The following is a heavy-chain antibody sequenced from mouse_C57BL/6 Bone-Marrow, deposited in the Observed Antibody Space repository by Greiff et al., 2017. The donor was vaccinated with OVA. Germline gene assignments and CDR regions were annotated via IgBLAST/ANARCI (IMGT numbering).Heavy chain of an antibody. CDR1: GFSLSTSGMG. CDR2: IYWDADK. J-gene: IGHJ2*01. Sequence: QVTLKECGPGLLQSSQTLSLTCSFSGFSLSTSGMGVSWLRQPSGMGLEWLAHIYWDADKRSTPFLKSRLTISKDTSRNQVFLRITSVDTADTATDYSARLGYYFDYWGQGTTLTFSS. CDR3: ARLGYYFDY. V-gene: IGHV8-12*01.